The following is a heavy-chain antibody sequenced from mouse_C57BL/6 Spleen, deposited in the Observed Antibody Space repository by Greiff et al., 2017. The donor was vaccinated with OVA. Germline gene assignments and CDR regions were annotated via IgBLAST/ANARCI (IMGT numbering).Heavy chain of an antibody. CDR1: GYSITSGYY. CDR2: ISYDGSN. CDR3: ARVGLSYWYFDV. D-gene: IGHD2-2*01. Sequence: EVQLVESGPGLVKPSQSLSLTCSVTGYSITSGYYWNWIRQFPGNKLEWMGYISYDGSNNYNPSLKNRISITRDTSKNQFFLKLNSVTTEDTATYYCARVGLSYWYFDVWGTGTTVTVSS. J-gene: IGHJ1*03. V-gene: IGHV3-6*01.